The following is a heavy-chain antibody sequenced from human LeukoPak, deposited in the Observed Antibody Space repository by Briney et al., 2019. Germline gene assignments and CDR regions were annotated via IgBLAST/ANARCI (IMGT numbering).Heavy chain of an antibody. CDR2: IYTSGST. D-gene: IGHD3-10*01. CDR1: GGSISSGSYY. V-gene: IGHV4-61*02. CDR3: ARDYYGSGSPYYYYYYYMDV. J-gene: IGHJ6*03. Sequence: SETLSLTCTVSGGSISSGSYYCNWIRQPAGKGLEWIGRIYTSGSTNYNPSLKSRVTMSVDTSKNQFSLKLTSVTAADTAVYYCARDYYGSGSPYYYYYYYMDVWGKGTTVTISS.